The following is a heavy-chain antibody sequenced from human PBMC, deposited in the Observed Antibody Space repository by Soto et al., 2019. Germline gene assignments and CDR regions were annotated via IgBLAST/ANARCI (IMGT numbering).Heavy chain of an antibody. Sequence: EVQLLQSGGGLAQPWTSLRLSCAASGFTFKYYAMTWVRQAPGKGLEWVSTISGSGDKTDYADSVKGRFRVSRDNSKDTLYLQMDSLRADDTALYYCARDSKWYGGQYFQDWGQGTLVTVSS. D-gene: IGHD2-8*01. CDR1: GFTFKYYA. CDR3: ARDSKWYGGQYFQD. J-gene: IGHJ1*01. CDR2: ISGSGDKT. V-gene: IGHV3-23*01.